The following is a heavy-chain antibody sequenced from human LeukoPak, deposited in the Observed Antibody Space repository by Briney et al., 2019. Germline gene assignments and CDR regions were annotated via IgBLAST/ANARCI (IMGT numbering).Heavy chain of an antibody. V-gene: IGHV3-53*05. CDR3: AGGYSGYYVLH. CDR1: GFTVSSNY. Sequence: GGSLRLSCAASGFTVSSNYMSWVRQAPGKGLEWVSVIYSGGSTYYADSVKGRFTISRDNSKNTLFLQMNSLRAEDTAVYYCAGGYSGYYVLHWGQGTLVTVSS. J-gene: IGHJ4*02. D-gene: IGHD3-22*01. CDR2: IYSGGST.